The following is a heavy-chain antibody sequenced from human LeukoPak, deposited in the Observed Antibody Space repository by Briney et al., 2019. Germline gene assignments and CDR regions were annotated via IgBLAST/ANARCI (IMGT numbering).Heavy chain of an antibody. J-gene: IGHJ4*02. CDR3: ARQVGGYFDY. V-gene: IGHV4-61*08. Sequence: PSETLSLTCTVSGGSISSGGYYWSWIRQPPGKGLEWIGYIYYSGSTNYNPSLKSRVTISVDTSKNQFSLKLSSVTAADTAVYYCARQVGGYFDYWGQGTLVTVSS. CDR2: IYYSGST. CDR1: GGSISSGGYY. D-gene: IGHD3-16*01.